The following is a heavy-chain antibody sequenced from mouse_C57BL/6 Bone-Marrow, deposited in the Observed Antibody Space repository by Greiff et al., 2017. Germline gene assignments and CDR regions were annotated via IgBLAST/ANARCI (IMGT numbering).Heavy chain of an antibody. CDR1: GYTFTDYE. V-gene: IGHV1-15*01. D-gene: IGHD1-1*01. CDR2: IDPETGGT. J-gene: IGHJ4*01. Sequence: LVESGAELVRPGASVTLSCKASGYTFTDYEMHWVKQTPVHGLEWIGAIDPETGGTAYNQKFKGKAILTADKSSSTAYMELRSLTSEDSAVYYCTIYYSDYWGQGTSVTVSS. CDR3: TIYYSDY.